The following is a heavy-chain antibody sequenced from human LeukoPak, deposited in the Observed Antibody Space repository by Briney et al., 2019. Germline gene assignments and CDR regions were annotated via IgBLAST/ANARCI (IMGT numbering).Heavy chain of an antibody. V-gene: IGHV4-61*01. D-gene: IGHD3-10*01. CDR2: ISYTGTT. Sequence: SETLSLTCTVSGGSVTSGSYYWSWIRQPPGKTLEWIGYISYTGTTNYNPSLRSRVTISVDMSMNQIFLKLNSVTAADTAVYHCASPSGGRYRDDALDIWGQGTMVTVSS. CDR3: ASPSGGRYRDDALDI. CDR1: GGSVTSGSYY. J-gene: IGHJ3*02.